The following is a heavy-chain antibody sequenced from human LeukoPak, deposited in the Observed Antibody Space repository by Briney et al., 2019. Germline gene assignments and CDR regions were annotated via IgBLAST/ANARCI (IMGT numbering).Heavy chain of an antibody. J-gene: IGHJ6*03. CDR3: ARLHYYYYMDV. V-gene: IGHV4-38-2*02. CDR1: GYSISSGYY. Sequence: PSETLSLTCTVSGYSISSGYYWGWIRQPPGKGLEWIGSIYHSGRTFYNPSLKSRVTISVDTSKNQFSLKLTSVTAADTAVYYCARLHYYYYMDVWGKGTTVTISS. CDR2: IYHSGRT.